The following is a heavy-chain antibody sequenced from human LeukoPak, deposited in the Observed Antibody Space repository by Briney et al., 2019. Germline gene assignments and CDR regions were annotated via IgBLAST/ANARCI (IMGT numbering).Heavy chain of an antibody. V-gene: IGHV3-9*01. Sequence: PGRSLRLSCAASGFTFDDYAMHWVQQAPGKGLEWVSGISWNSGSIGYADSVKGRFTISRDNAKNSLYLQMNSLRAEDTALYYCAKGPPDYDSSGHRFDYWGQGTLVTVSS. D-gene: IGHD3-22*01. CDR3: AKGPPDYDSSGHRFDY. CDR2: ISWNSGSI. CDR1: GFTFDDYA. J-gene: IGHJ4*02.